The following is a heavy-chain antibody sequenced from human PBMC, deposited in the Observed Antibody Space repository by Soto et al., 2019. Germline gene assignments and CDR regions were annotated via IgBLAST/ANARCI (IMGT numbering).Heavy chain of an antibody. CDR3: ARDTDFLGYCSSTSCYYYGSGSYFDY. CDR2: INPNSGGT. D-gene: IGHD2-2*01. CDR1: GYTFTGYY. V-gene: IGHV1-2*02. Sequence: ASVKVSCKASGYTFTGYYMHWVRQAPGQGLEWMGWINPNSGGTNYAQKFQGRVTMTRDASISTAYVELSRLRSGDTAVYYCARDTDFLGYCSSTSCYYYGSGSYFDYWGQGTLVTVSS. J-gene: IGHJ4*02.